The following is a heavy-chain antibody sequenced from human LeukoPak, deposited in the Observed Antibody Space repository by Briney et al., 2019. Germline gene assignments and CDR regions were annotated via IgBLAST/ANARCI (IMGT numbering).Heavy chain of an antibody. J-gene: IGHJ4*02. Sequence: SETLSLTCTVSGGSIGTYHWSWVRQPPGKGLEWIGCIFDSGSPNYRPALRSRVTISLDTSKNQLSLRLKSATAADTAIYYCARHDENGYYFFDIWGQGTLVTVSS. CDR1: GGSIGTYH. V-gene: IGHV4-59*08. D-gene: IGHD5-24*01. CDR3: ARHDENGYYFFDI. CDR2: IFDSGSP.